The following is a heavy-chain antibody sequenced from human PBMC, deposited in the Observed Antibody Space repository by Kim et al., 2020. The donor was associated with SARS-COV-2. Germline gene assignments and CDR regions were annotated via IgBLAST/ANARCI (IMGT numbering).Heavy chain of an antibody. V-gene: IGHV3-21*01. CDR2: ISSSSSYI. J-gene: IGHJ6*02. CDR3: ARDTVDLNYYYYGMDV. Sequence: GGSLRLSCAASGFTFSSYSMNWVRQAPGKGLEWVSSISSSSSYIYYADSVKGRFTISRDNAKNSLYLQMNSLRAEDTAVYYCARDTVDLNYYYYGMDVWGQGTTVTVSS. CDR1: GFTFSSYS.